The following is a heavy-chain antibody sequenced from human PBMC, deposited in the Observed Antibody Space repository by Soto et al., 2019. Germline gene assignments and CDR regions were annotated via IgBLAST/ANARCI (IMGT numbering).Heavy chain of an antibody. CDR2: IYYSGST. Sequence: QLQLQESGPGLVKPSETLSLTCTVSGGSISSSSYYWGWIRQPPGKGLEWIGSIYYSGSTYYNPSLKSRVTISVDTSKNQFSLKLSSVTAADTAVYYCARQGPYCSDWYYLGTLDYWGQGTLVTVSS. J-gene: IGHJ4*02. CDR1: GGSISSSSYY. D-gene: IGHD6-19*01. V-gene: IGHV4-39*01. CDR3: ARQGPYCSDWYYLGTLDY.